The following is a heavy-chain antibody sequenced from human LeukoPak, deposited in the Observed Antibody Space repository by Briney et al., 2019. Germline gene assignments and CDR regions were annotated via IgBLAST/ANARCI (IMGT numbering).Heavy chain of an antibody. Sequence: TSETLSLTCAVYGGSFSGYYWSWIRQPPGKGLEWIGEINHSGSTNYNPSLKSRVTISLDKSKNQFSLKLASVAAADTAVYYCTRNGPTAAGAFDIWGQGTMVTVSS. D-gene: IGHD6-13*01. CDR3: TRNGPTAAGAFDI. CDR2: INHSGST. J-gene: IGHJ3*02. CDR1: GGSFSGYY. V-gene: IGHV4-34*01.